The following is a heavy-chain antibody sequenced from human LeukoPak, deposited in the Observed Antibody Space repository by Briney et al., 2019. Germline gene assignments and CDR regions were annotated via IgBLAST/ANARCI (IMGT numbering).Heavy chain of an antibody. J-gene: IGHJ4*02. D-gene: IGHD5-18*01. CDR1: GYTFTSYG. CDR2: ITTYNDNT. Sequence: ASVKVSCKTSGYTFTSYGISWVRQAPGQGLQWMGWITTYNDNTNYAQKLQGRVTMTTDTSTSTAYMELRNLRSDDTAVYYCARGRDTAMADLFDYWGQGTLVTVSS. CDR3: ARGRDTAMADLFDY. V-gene: IGHV1-18*01.